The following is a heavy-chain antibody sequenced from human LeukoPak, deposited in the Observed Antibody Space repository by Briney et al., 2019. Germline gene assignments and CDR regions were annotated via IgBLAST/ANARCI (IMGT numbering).Heavy chain of an antibody. CDR3: ARETISGSDIDY. V-gene: IGHV3-53*01. CDR1: GFSASNNF. J-gene: IGHJ4*02. Sequence: TGGSLRLSCAATGFSASNNFVNRVRQAPGKGLEWVSVIYTGGSTYYADSVKGRFTISRYNSKNTLYLQMNSMSAEDTAIYFCARETISGSDIDYWGQGTLVTVSS. CDR2: IYTGGST. D-gene: IGHD3-22*01.